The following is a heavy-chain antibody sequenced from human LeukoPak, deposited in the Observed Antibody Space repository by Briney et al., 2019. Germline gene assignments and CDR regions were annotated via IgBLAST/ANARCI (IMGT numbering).Heavy chain of an antibody. CDR1: GDSVSTVYSA. V-gene: IGHV6-1*01. J-gene: IGHJ5*02. CDR3: ARAHLDGGKAHFDP. CDR2: TYYRSKWYN. Sequence: SQTLSLTCAISGDSVSTVYSAWNWIRQSPSRGLEWLGRTYYRSKWYNDYAVSVKSRIIINPDTSKNQFSLQVNSVIPEGTAVYYCARAHLDGGKAHFDPWGQGILVTVSS.